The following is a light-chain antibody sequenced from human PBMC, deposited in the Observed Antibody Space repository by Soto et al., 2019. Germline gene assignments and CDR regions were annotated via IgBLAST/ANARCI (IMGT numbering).Light chain of an antibody. J-gene: IGKJ4*01. CDR3: QQSYSTPLT. Sequence: DLQMTQSPSSLSASVGDRVTITCRASQSISNYLNWYQQKPGKAPNLLIYAASTLQSGVPSRFSGRGAWTDFTLTISSLQPEDFATYYCQQSYSTPLTFGGGTKVEIK. CDR1: QSISNY. CDR2: AAS. V-gene: IGKV1-39*01.